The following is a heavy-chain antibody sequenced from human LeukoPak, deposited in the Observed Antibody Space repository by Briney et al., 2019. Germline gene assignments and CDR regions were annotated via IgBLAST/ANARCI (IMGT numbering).Heavy chain of an antibody. CDR3: TRGFVDY. J-gene: IGHJ4*02. Sequence: GGSLRLSCTASGFTLGDNAMSWYRQPPGKGLEWVGFIKSKAYGGTTEYAASVKGRFTISRDDSKSFAYLQMNSLKTEDTAVYYCTRGFVDYWGQGTLVTVSS. CDR2: IKSKAYGGTT. V-gene: IGHV3-49*03. CDR1: GFTLGDNA.